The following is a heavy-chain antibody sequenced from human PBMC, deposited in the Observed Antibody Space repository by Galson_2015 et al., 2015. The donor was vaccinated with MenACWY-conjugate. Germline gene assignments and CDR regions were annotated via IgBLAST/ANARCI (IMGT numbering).Heavy chain of an antibody. J-gene: IGHJ4*02. D-gene: IGHD1-26*01. CDR3: AKTRGASFYFDS. V-gene: IGHV3-74*01. CDR1: GFIFNTYW. Sequence: SLRLSCAASGFIFNTYWMHWVRQAPGKGLVWVSRINPGGSSTTYADSVKDRFTISRDSAKNTLYLQMNSLRPEDTAVFYCAKTRGASFYFDSWGQGTLVIVSS. CDR2: INPGGSST.